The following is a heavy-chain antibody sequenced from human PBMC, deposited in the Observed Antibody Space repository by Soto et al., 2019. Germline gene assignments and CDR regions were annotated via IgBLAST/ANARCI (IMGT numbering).Heavy chain of an antibody. J-gene: IGHJ4*02. Sequence: GGSLSLSCAASGFTFSSYAMSWVRQAPGKGLEWVSAISGSGGSTYYADSVKGRFTISRDNSKNTLYLQMNSLRAEDTAVYYCAKVVRPGIAAAVYYFDYWGQGTLVTVSS. V-gene: IGHV3-23*01. CDR3: AKVVRPGIAAAVYYFDY. D-gene: IGHD6-13*01. CDR1: GFTFSSYA. CDR2: ISGSGGST.